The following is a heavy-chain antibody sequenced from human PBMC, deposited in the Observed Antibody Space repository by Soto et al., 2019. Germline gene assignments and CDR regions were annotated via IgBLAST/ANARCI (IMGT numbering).Heavy chain of an antibody. J-gene: IGHJ6*02. CDR2: ISGSGGST. CDR1: GFTFSSYT. Sequence: GGSLRLSCAASGFTFSSYTMSWVRQAPGKGLKWVSAISGSGGSTYYADSVKGRFTISRDNSKNTLYLQMNSLRAEDTAVYYCAKDGSLRVDFWSGYPSRYYYYGMDVWGQGTTVTVSS. V-gene: IGHV3-23*01. CDR3: AKDGSLRVDFWSGYPSRYYYYGMDV. D-gene: IGHD3-3*01.